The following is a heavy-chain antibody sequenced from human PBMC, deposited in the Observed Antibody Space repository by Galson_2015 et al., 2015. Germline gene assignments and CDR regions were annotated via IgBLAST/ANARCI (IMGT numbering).Heavy chain of an antibody. CDR3: AKTLFELVIPDS. Sequence: TLSLTCTVSGDSITSRGYYWSWIRQHPGKGLEWMGYTHYSGLTDYNPSLRSRLSLSIDTSNNHFSLTLSSVTAADTAVYYCAKTLFELVIPDSWGPGIFVTVSS. CDR1: GDSITSRGYY. D-gene: IGHD3/OR15-3a*01. V-gene: IGHV4-31*03. CDR2: THYSGLT. J-gene: IGHJ5*02.